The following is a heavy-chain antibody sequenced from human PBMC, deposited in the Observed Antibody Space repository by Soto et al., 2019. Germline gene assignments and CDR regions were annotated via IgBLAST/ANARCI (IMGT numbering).Heavy chain of an antibody. D-gene: IGHD1-26*01. J-gene: IGHJ4*02. Sequence: AEVKVSCKACGCSFHKFGIVWVRQAPGQGLEWMGWISGQIAKTNYAQKFQGKVTMTADTSTSTAYMELNTLTSADTAMYYCARGPPSGSFSLTPRYWGQGTLVTVSS. CDR1: GCSFHKFG. CDR2: ISGQIAKT. CDR3: ARGPPSGSFSLTPRY. V-gene: IGHV1-18*04.